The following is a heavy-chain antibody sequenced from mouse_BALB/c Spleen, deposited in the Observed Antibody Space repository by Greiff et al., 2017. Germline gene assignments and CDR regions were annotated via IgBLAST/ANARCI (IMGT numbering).Heavy chain of an antibody. CDR3: AREDYGNYFDY. J-gene: IGHJ2*01. CDR1: GFTFSSYG. CDR2: INSNGGST. V-gene: IGHV5-6-3*01. D-gene: IGHD2-1*01. Sequence: DVHLVESGGGLVQPGGSLKLSCAASGFTFSSYGMSWVRQTPDKRLELVATINSNGGSTYYPDSVKGRFTISRDNAKNTLYLQMSSLKSEDTAMYYCAREDYGNYFDYWGQGTALTVSS.